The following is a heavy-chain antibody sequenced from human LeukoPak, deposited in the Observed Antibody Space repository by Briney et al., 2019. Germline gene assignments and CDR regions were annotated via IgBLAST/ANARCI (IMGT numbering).Heavy chain of an antibody. CDR2: IYYSGST. J-gene: IGHJ5*02. V-gene: IGHV4-61*01. CDR3: ARSGPVVADYNWFDP. CDR1: GGSVSSGSCY. D-gene: IGHD2-15*01. Sequence: PSETLSLTCTVSGGSVSSGSCYWSWIRQPPGKGLEWIGYIYYSGSTNYNPSLKSRVTISVDTSKNQFSLKLSSVTAADTAVYYCARSGPVVADYNWFDPWGQGTLVTVSS.